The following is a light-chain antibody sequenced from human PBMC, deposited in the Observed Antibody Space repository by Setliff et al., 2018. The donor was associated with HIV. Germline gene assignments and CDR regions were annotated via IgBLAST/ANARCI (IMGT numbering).Light chain of an antibody. CDR2: STN. J-gene: IGLJ2*01. Sequence: QSALAQPASVSGYPGQSITISCKGPSRDVGNHNLVSWYQQHPDKVPKLIIYSTNRRPSGVSYRFSASKSASKASLTISDLQPEDEADYYCCSFAGGSTQVFGGGTKVTVL. V-gene: IGLV2-23*01. CDR3: CSFAGGSTQV. CDR1: SRDVGNHNL.